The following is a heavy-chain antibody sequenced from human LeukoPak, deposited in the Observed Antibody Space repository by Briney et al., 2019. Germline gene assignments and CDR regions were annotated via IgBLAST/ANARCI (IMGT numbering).Heavy chain of an antibody. J-gene: IGHJ6*04. Sequence: PSETLSLTCAVYGGSFSGYYWSWIRQPPGKGLEWIGEINHSGSTNYNPSLKSRVTISVDTSKNQFSLKLSSVTAADTAVYYCARGEKVVPAAWRYYYYGMDVWGKGTTVTVSS. D-gene: IGHD2-2*01. CDR1: GGSFSGYY. CDR3: ARGEKVVPAAWRYYYYGMDV. CDR2: INHSGST. V-gene: IGHV4-34*01.